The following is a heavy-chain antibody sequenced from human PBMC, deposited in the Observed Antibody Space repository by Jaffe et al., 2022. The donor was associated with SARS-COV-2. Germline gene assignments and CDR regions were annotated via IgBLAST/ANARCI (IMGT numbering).Heavy chain of an antibody. D-gene: IGHD2-2*02. CDR1: GASVSSSNW. CDR3: TRDLYTPPDV. Sequence: QVLLQESGPGLVKPSDTLSLTCAVSGASVSSSNWWSWVRQPPGKGLEWIGEVYHNGDTNYNPSLKNRVTISVDKSKNHFSLKLRSVTAADTAVYYCTRDLYTPPDVWGQGTTVIVSS. J-gene: IGHJ6*02. CDR2: VYHNGDT. V-gene: IGHV4-4*02.